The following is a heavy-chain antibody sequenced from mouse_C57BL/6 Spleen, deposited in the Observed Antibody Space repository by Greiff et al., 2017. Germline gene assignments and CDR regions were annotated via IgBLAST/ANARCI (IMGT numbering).Heavy chain of an antibody. V-gene: IGHV5-4*01. CDR1: GFTFSSYA. D-gene: IGHD3-1*01. Sequence: EVQVVESGGGLVKPGGSLKLSCAASGFTFSSYAMSWVRQTPEKRLEWVATISDGGSYTYYPDNVKGRVTISRDNAKNNLYLQMSHLKSEDTAMYYCARDKGLGPFAYWGQGTLVTVSA. CDR2: ISDGGSYT. CDR3: ARDKGLGPFAY. J-gene: IGHJ3*01.